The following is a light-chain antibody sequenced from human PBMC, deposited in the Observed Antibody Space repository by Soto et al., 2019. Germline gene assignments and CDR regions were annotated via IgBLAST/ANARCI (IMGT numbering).Light chain of an antibody. V-gene: IGKV3-20*01. CDR2: GTS. J-gene: IGKJ1*01. CDR3: QQYGSSPSGT. CDR1: QSVSSYS. Sequence: VLTQSPGTLSLSPGERATLSCRASQSVSSYSLAWYQQKPGQAPRLVMYGTSNRATGIPDRFSGSGSGTDFTLTISRLEPEDFAVYYCQQYGSSPSGTFGQGTKVDIK.